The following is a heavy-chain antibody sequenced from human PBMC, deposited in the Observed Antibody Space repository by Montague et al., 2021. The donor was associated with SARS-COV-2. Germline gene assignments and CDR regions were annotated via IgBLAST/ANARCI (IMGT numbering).Heavy chain of an antibody. CDR1: GGSLSGYY. V-gene: IGHV4-34*01. CDR3: ARVPYRLLCVPLYYGMDV. J-gene: IGHJ6*02. D-gene: IGHD2-2*01. Sequence: SETLSLTCAVYGGSLSGYYWSWIRQPPGEGLEWIAEISHSGSTSYNPPLKSRVTISIDTSKNQFSLKLSSVTAADTAVYYCARVPYRLLCVPLYYGMDVWGQGTTVTVSS. CDR2: ISHSGST.